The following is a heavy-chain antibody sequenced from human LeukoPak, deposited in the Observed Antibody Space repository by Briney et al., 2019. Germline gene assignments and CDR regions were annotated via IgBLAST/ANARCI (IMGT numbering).Heavy chain of an antibody. CDR3: ARESNSGYYLSY. CDR2: IYSGGRT. CDR1: GFTVSSNY. Sequence: GGSLRLSCAASGFTVSSNYMSWVRQAPGKGLEWVSVIYSGGRTYYADSVKGRSTISRDNSKNTLYLQMNSLRAEDTAVYYCARESNSGYYLSYWGQGTLVTVSS. D-gene: IGHD3-22*01. V-gene: IGHV3-66*01. J-gene: IGHJ4*02.